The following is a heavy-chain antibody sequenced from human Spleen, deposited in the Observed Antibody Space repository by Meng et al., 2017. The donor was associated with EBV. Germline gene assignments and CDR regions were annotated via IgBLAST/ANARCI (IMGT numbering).Heavy chain of an antibody. V-gene: IGHV1-69*01. CDR1: GGTLISYS. J-gene: IGHJ4*01. CDR3: ASPGFCGVDCYPRDFDY. Sequence: QVRSVPLGAELKKPGSSVKVSCKAPGGTLISYSNWVRQAPGQGLEWMGGIIPISYTASYTQKFQGRVTIIADESTNTAYMELTSLTSEDTAVYYCASPGFCGVDCYPRDFDYWGQGTLVTVSS. CDR2: IIPISYTA. D-gene: IGHD2-21*01.